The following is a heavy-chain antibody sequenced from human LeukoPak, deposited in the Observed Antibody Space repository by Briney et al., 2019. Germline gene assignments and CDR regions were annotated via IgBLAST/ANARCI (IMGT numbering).Heavy chain of an antibody. Sequence: GGSLRLSCAASGFTFSSYAMSWVRQAPGKGLEWVSTMTDSGGTTFYADSAKGRFTISRDNFKNTVYLQMNSLRAEDTAVYYCAKLWRGSHPRYFDHWGQGTLVTVSS. V-gene: IGHV3-23*01. CDR1: GFTFSSYA. D-gene: IGHD1-26*01. CDR2: MTDSGGTT. J-gene: IGHJ4*02. CDR3: AKLWRGSHPRYFDH.